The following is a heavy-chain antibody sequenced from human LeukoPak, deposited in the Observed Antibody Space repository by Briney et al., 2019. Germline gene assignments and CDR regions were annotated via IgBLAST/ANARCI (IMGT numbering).Heavy chain of an antibody. V-gene: IGHV4-34*01. Sequence: PSETLSLTCAVYGGSFSGYYWSWIRQPPGKGLEWIGEINHSGSTNYNPSLKSRVTISVDTSKNQFSLKLSSVTAADTAVYYCARVSIRLRLLEWLPDNWFDPWGQGTLVTVSS. CDR1: GGSFSGYY. J-gene: IGHJ5*02. D-gene: IGHD3-3*01. CDR3: ARVSIRLRLLEWLPDNWFDP. CDR2: INHSGST.